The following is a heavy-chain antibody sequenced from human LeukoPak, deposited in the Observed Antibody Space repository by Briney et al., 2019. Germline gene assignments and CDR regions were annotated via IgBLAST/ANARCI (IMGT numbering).Heavy chain of an antibody. J-gene: IGHJ5*02. Sequence: GTLRLSCAASGFTFSSYGMSWVRQAPGKGLEWVGTIYYSGNTYYNPSLKSRLTISVDTSKNQFSLKLSSVTAADTAVYYCVRGRYSSGWFKDKNWFDPWGQGIPVTVSS. V-gene: IGHV4-39*07. CDR1: GFTFSSYG. CDR3: VRGRYSSGWFKDKNWFDP. D-gene: IGHD6-19*01. CDR2: IYYSGNT.